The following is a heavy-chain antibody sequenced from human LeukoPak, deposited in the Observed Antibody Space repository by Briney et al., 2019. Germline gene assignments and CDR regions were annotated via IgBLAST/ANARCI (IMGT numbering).Heavy chain of an antibody. V-gene: IGHV4-61*02. CDR2: IYTSGTT. CDR3: AREFDP. CDR1: GGSINSDTYY. J-gene: IGHJ5*02. Sequence: PSETLSLTCQVSGGSINSDTYYWSWIRQPAGKGLEWIGLIYTSGTTDYNPSLKSRVTISLDTSKNQFALRLSSVTAADTAVYYCAREFDPWGQGTLVTVSS.